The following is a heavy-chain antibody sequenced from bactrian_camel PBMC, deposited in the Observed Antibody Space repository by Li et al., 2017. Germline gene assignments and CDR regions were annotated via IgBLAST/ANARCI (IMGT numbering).Heavy chain of an antibody. CDR1: GHSRGSNC. CDR2: IRNGGGET. J-gene: IGHJ4*01. D-gene: IGHD3*01. Sequence: HVQLVESGGGSVQAGGSLRLSCLVSGHSRGSNCVVWYRLPPGRARAEREGIAAIRNGGGETWYAGSVKGRFSISKDDAKNTLYLRMDNLKPEDTALYTCAAEDQAPWDMGWICNYNFWGQGTQVTVS. V-gene: IGHV3S45*01. CDR3: AAEDQAPWDMGWICNYNF.